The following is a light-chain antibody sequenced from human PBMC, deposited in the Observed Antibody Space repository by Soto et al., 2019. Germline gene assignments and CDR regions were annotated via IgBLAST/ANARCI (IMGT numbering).Light chain of an antibody. CDR2: GAS. J-gene: IGKJ2*01. Sequence: EIVLTQSPGTLSLSPGERATLSCMASQTVRSSDLAWYQQKPGQAPRLLIYGASTRATGIPGRFSGSASGTDFTLTISRLEPEDFAVYYCQQYGPSPMSTFGQGTNLEIK. CDR1: QTVRSSD. CDR3: QQYGPSPMST. V-gene: IGKV3-20*01.